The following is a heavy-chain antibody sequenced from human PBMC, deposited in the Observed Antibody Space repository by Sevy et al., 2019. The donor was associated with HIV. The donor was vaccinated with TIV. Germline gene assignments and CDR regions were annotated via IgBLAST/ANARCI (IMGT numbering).Heavy chain of an antibody. J-gene: IGHJ4*02. CDR1: GFSISRFW. Sequence: GGSLRLSCAAAGFSISRFWMNWVRQTPGKGLEWLANINQEGSKRYFVDSVKGRFTISRDNAKNAVYLQLHSLRVEDTAVYYCVRAVGAVDAYWGQGTLVTVSS. D-gene: IGHD3-16*01. CDR2: INQEGSKR. V-gene: IGHV3-7*03. CDR3: VRAVGAVDAY.